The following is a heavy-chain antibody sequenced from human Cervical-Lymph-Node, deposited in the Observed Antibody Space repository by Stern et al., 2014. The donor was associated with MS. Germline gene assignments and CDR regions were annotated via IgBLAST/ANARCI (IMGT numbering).Heavy chain of an antibody. D-gene: IGHD1-7*01. Sequence: VHLVESGGGVVQPGRSLRISCAASGFTFSSYGIHWVRQAPGQGLEWVAVLWYDGSNKYYADSVKGRFTISRDNSKNTLYLQMNSLRAEDTAVYYCARGNWNYRYYYYGMDVWGQGTTVTVSS. J-gene: IGHJ6*02. CDR3: ARGNWNYRYYYYGMDV. CDR2: LWYDGSNK. CDR1: GFTFSSYG. V-gene: IGHV3-33*01.